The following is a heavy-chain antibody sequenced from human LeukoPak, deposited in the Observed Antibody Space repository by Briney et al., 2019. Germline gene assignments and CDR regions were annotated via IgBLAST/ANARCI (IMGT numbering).Heavy chain of an antibody. CDR2: ISVYKGNT. J-gene: IGHJ4*02. CDR3: ARAIDEWLSTDY. D-gene: IGHD3-3*01. V-gene: IGHV1-18*01. Sequence: ASVKVSCKTSGYTFTNFGSSGVRQAPGQGLEWMEWISVYKGNTNYAQNLQGRVAMTTDTSTSTAYMELRSLRSDDTAVYYCARAIDEWLSTDYWGQGTLVTVSS. CDR1: GYTFTNFG.